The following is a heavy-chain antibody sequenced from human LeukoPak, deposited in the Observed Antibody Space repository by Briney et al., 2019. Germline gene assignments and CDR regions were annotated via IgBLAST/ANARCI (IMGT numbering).Heavy chain of an antibody. CDR2: ISSSSSYI. V-gene: IGHV3-21*01. CDR3: ARMGGILYRHYFDY. Sequence: GGSLRLSCAASGFTFSSYSMNWVRQAPGKGLEWVSSISSSSSYIYYADSVKSRFTISRDNAKNSLYLQMNSLRAEDTAVYYCARMGGILYRHYFDYWGQGTLVTVSS. J-gene: IGHJ4*02. D-gene: IGHD2-8*01. CDR1: GFTFSSYS.